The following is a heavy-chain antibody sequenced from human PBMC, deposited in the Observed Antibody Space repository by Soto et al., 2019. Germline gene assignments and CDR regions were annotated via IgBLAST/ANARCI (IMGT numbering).Heavy chain of an antibody. D-gene: IGHD2-15*01. J-gene: IGHJ4*02. V-gene: IGHV3-33*01. Sequence: QVQLVESGGGVVQPGRSLRLSCAASGFTFSSYGMHWVRQAPGKGLEWVAVIWYDGSNKYYADSVKGRFTISRDNSKNTLYLQMNSLRAEDTAVYYCASEDSRTFDYWGQGTLVTVSS. CDR2: IWYDGSNK. CDR1: GFTFSSYG. CDR3: ASEDSRTFDY.